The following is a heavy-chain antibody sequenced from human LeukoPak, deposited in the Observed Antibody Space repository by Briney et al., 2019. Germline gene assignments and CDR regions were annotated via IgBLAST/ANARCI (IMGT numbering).Heavy chain of an antibody. D-gene: IGHD3-9*01. J-gene: IGHJ6*02. CDR3: ARDLNYDILTGYYYGMDV. V-gene: IGHV4-59*12. Sequence: YSGSTNYNPSLKSRVTISVDTSKNQFSLKLSSVTAADTAVYYCARDLNYDILTGYYYGMDVWGQGTTVTVSS. CDR2: YSGST.